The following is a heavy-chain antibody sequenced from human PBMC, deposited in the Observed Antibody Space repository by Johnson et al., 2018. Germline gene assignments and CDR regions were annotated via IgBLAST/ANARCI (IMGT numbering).Heavy chain of an antibody. Sequence: QVQLVQSGGGAVQPGRSLRLACTASGFPFSHYAMTWLRHAPGKGLEWVASISYDGTYTWHTDSVGGRFTISRDNSNNTLYLQMDSLGSADTAIYDCAGGPPRIGVAEYYQYWGKGTLVTVSS. CDR2: ISYDGTYT. CDR3: AGGPPRIGVAEYYQY. J-gene: IGHJ1*01. CDR1: GFPFSHYA. V-gene: IGHV3-30-3*01. D-gene: IGHD1-14*01.